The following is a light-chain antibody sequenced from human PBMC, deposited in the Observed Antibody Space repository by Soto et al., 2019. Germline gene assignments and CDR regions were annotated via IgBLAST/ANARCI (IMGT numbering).Light chain of an antibody. CDR3: GTWDSSLSGWG. Sequence: QAVVTQPPSVSAAPGQKVTISCSGSSSNIGNNYVSWYQQLPGTAPKVLIYDNNKRPSGIPDRFSGSKSGTSSTLGITGLQTGDEADYYCGTWDSSLSGWGLGGGTKLTVL. CDR1: SSNIGNNY. J-gene: IGLJ3*02. V-gene: IGLV1-51*01. CDR2: DNN.